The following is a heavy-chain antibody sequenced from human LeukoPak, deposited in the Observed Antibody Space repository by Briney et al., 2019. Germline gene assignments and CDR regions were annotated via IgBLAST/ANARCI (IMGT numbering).Heavy chain of an antibody. V-gene: IGHV4-59*11. CDR3: ARVYSWFGDTPIDY. D-gene: IGHD3-10*01. CDR2: IDYSGST. J-gene: IGHJ4*02. CDR1: GGSISSHY. Sequence: PSETLSLTCTVSGGSISSHYWSWIRQPPGKGLEWIGCIDYSGSTNYNPSLKSRVTISVDTSKNQFSLKLSSVTAADTAAYYCARVYSWFGDTPIDYWGQGTLVTVSS.